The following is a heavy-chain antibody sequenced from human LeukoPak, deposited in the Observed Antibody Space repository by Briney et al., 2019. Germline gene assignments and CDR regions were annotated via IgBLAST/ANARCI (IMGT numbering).Heavy chain of an antibody. J-gene: IGHJ4*02. D-gene: IGHD6-13*01. Sequence: GGSLRLSCAASGFTFSSYGMNWVRQAPGKGLEWVSVISGSGSSTYYADSVKGRFTISRDNSKNTLYLQMNSLRAEDTAVYYCARVAAGLDYWGQGTLVTVSS. CDR3: ARVAAGLDY. CDR1: GFTFSSYG. CDR2: ISGSGSST. V-gene: IGHV3-23*01.